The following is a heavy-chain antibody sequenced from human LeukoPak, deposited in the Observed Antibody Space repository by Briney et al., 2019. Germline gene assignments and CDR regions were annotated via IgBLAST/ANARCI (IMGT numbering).Heavy chain of an antibody. Sequence: SETLSVTCTVSGGSISTSSYYWGWIRQPPGKWLEWIGTIYYSGTTYYNPSLESRVTISEDTSRNRFSLMLSSVTAADTAIYYCARRVSDYFYYYMDVWGEGTTVIVSS. CDR2: IYYSGTT. CDR3: ARRVSDYFYYYMDV. J-gene: IGHJ6*03. V-gene: IGHV4-39*02. CDR1: GGSISTSSYY.